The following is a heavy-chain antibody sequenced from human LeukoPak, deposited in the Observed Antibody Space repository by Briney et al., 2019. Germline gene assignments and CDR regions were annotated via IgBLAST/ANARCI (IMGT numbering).Heavy chain of an antibody. V-gene: IGHV4-34*01. D-gene: IGHD5-18*01. Sequence: SETLSLTCAVYGGSFSGYYWSWIRQPPGKGLEWIGEINHSGSTNYNPSLKSRVTISVDTSRNQFSLKLSSVTAADTAVYYCARGTAMAHYNWFDPWGQGTLVTVSS. CDR1: GGSFSGYY. CDR3: ARGTAMAHYNWFDP. J-gene: IGHJ5*02. CDR2: INHSGST.